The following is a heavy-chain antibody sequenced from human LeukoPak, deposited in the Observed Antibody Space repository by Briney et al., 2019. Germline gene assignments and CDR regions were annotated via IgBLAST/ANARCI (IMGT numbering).Heavy chain of an antibody. D-gene: IGHD3-9*01. Sequence: GESLQISCKGSGYSFTSYWIAWVRPMPGKGLEWMGIIYPGDSDTRYSPSFQGQVTISADKSISTAYLQWSSLKASDTAMYYCARQDPDMASAFDIWGQGTMVTVSS. CDR2: IYPGDSDT. V-gene: IGHV5-51*01. CDR3: ARQDPDMASAFDI. J-gene: IGHJ3*02. CDR1: GYSFTSYW.